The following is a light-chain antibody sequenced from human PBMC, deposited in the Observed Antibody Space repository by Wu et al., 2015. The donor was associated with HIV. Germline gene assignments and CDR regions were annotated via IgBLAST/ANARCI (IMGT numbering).Light chain of an antibody. Sequence: DIQMTQSPSTLSASVGDRVTITCRASQSISSWLAWYQQKPGKAPKLLIYKTSSLESGVPSRFSGSGSGTEFRLTISSLAPEDSAIYYCQQRDVWPLTFGGGTRVEIK. CDR3: QQRDVWPLT. CDR2: KTS. V-gene: IGKV1-5*03. J-gene: IGKJ4*01. CDR1: QSISSW.